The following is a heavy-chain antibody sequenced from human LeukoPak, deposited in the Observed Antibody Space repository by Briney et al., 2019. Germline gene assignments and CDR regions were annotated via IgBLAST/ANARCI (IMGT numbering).Heavy chain of an antibody. J-gene: IGHJ4*02. D-gene: IGHD5-18*01. CDR2: INHSGST. V-gene: IGHV4-34*01. CDR3: ARGYSYGHWY. CDR1: GGSFSGYY. Sequence: PSETLSLTCAVYGGSFSGYYWSWIRQPPGKGLEWIGEINHSGSTNYNPSLKSRVTISVDKSKNQFSLKLSSVTAADTAVYYCARGYSYGHWYWGQGTLVTVSS.